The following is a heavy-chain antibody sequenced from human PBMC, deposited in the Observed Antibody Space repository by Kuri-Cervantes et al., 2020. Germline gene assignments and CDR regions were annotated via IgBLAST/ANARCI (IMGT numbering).Heavy chain of an antibody. Sequence: GESLKISCAASGFTFSSYWMSWVRQAPGKGLEWVANIKQDGSEKYYVDSAKGRFTISRDNAKNSLYLQMNSLRDEDTAVYYCARDGEVVVAAYYFDYWGQGTLVTVSS. V-gene: IGHV3-7*01. CDR2: IKQDGSEK. CDR3: ARDGEVVVAAYYFDY. CDR1: GFTFSSYW. J-gene: IGHJ4*02. D-gene: IGHD2-15*01.